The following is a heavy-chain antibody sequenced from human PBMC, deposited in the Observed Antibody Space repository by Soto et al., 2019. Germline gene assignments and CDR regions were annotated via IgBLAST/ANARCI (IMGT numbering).Heavy chain of an antibody. J-gene: IGHJ4*02. V-gene: IGHV1-18*01. D-gene: IGHD6-19*01. CDR3: ARHAVHSSGFTDY. CDR1: GYTFTNYG. CDR2: INTYNGNT. Sequence: GASVKVSCKASGYTFTNYGISWVRQAPGQGLEWMGWINTYNGNTNHAQKLQGRVTISVDTSKNQFSLKLSSVTAADTAVYYCARHAVHSSGFTDYWGQGTLVTVSS.